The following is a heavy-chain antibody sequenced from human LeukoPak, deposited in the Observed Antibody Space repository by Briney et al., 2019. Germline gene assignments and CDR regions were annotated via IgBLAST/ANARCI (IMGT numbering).Heavy chain of an antibody. CDR1: GFTFSSYW. D-gene: IGHD3-22*01. CDR3: AKGSSGYFVNL. Sequence: GSLRLSCAASGFTFSSYWMHWVRQAPGKGLEWVSAISNDGGGTNYADFVKGRFTISRDNSKNTLFLQMNSLRAEDTALYYCAKGSSGYFVNLWGQGTLVTVSS. J-gene: IGHJ5*02. CDR2: ISNDGGGT. V-gene: IGHV3-23*01.